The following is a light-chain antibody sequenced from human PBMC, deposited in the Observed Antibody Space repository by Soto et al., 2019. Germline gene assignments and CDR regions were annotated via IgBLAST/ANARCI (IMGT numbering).Light chain of an antibody. J-gene: IGKJ5*01. CDR2: GAS. CDR3: QQYGSSPIS. Sequence: EIVLTQSPGTLSLSPGERATLSCRASQSVSSSYLAWYQQKPGQAPRPLIYGASSRAIGIPDRFSGSGSGTDFTLTISRLEPEDFAVYYCQQYGSSPISFGQGTRLEIK. CDR1: QSVSSSY. V-gene: IGKV3-20*01.